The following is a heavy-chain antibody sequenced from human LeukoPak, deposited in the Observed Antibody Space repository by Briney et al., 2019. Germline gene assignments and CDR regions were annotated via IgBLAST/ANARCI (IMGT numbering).Heavy chain of an antibody. Sequence: GGSLRLSCVASGFTFSSSGMHWVRQAPGRGPEWVAFIQYNETKTYYADPVKGRFTISRDTSKNTLYLQMNSLRADDTAVYYCAKGAFVRLGELSPYWGQGTLVTVSS. D-gene: IGHD3-16*02. CDR3: AKGAFVRLGELSPY. CDR1: GFTFSSSG. V-gene: IGHV3-30*02. CDR2: IQYNETKT. J-gene: IGHJ4*02.